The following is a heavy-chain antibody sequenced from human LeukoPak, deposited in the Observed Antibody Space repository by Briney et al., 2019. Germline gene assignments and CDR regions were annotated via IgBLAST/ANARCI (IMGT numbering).Heavy chain of an antibody. J-gene: IGHJ4*02. D-gene: IGHD4-17*01. CDR2: ISSSSSYI. Sequence: GGSLRLSCAASGFTFSSYSMNWVRQAPGKGLEWVSSISSSSSYIYYADSVKGRFTISRDNAKNSLYLQMNSLRAEDTAVYYCAKQHATTGGYFDYWGQETLVTVSS. CDR1: GFTFSSYS. CDR3: AKQHATTGGYFDY. V-gene: IGHV3-21*04.